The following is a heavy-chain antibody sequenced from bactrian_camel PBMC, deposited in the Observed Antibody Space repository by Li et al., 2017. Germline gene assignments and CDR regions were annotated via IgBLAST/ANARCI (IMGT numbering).Heavy chain of an antibody. CDR1: GYTYSSYC. CDR3: TKDRSYGTRNWVQST. J-gene: IGHJ4*01. Sequence: HVQLVESGGGSVQAGGSLRLSCVASGYTYSSYCMAWFRQAPGKEREGVAAIDSGGGTRYADSVKGRFAISRDNTKNMLYLQMNSLKPEDTAMYYCTKDRSYGTRNWVQSTRGQGTQVTVS. D-gene: IGHD3*01. V-gene: IGHV3S26*01. CDR2: IDSGGGT.